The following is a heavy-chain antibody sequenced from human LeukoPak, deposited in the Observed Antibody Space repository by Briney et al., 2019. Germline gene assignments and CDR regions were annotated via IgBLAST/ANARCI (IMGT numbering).Heavy chain of an antibody. D-gene: IGHD3-22*01. CDR2: ILTDGRT. CDR1: GCSVSDNS. V-gene: IGHV3-53*01. CDR3: ASSRLTMRVPLY. Sequence: GGSLRLSCAASGCSVSDNSRTSVRQARGKGVEWVSVILTDGRTFYADSVKGRFSMSRDNSKNTLYLQMNNLRAEDTAVFYCASSRLTMRVPLYWGQGTLVTVSS. J-gene: IGHJ4*02.